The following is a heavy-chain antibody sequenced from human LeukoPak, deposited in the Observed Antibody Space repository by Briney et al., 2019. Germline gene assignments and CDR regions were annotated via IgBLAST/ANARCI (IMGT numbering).Heavy chain of an antibody. Sequence: SETLSLTCTVSGGSISSYYWSWIRQPPGKGLEWIGYIYYSGSTNYNPSPKSRVTISVDTSKNQFSLKLSSVTAADTAVYYCARMRYGSGSYYTKYYYYGMDVWGQGTTVTVSS. V-gene: IGHV4-59*01. D-gene: IGHD3-10*01. CDR1: GGSISSYY. CDR2: IYYSGST. CDR3: ARMRYGSGSYYTKYYYYGMDV. J-gene: IGHJ6*02.